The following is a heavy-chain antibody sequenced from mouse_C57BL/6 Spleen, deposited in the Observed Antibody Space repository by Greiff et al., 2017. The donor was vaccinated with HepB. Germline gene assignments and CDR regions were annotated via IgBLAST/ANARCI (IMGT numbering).Heavy chain of an antibody. CDR2: ISSGGSYT. J-gene: IGHJ4*01. Sequence: VQLKESGGDLVKPGGSLKLSCAASGFTFSSYGMSWVRQTPDKRLEWVATISSGGSYTYYPDSVKGRFTISRDNAKNTLYLQMSSLKSEDTAMYYCARPTTAYAMDYWGQGTSVTVSS. CDR3: ARPTTAYAMDY. V-gene: IGHV5-6*01. D-gene: IGHD1-2*01. CDR1: GFTFSSYG.